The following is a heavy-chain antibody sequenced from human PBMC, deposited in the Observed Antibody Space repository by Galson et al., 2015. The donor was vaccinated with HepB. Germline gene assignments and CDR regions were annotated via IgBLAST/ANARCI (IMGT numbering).Heavy chain of an antibody. D-gene: IGHD5-18*01. Sequence: SLRLSCAASGFTFSSYTVNWVRQAPGRGLEWVSGTSGSGGRSYYADSVKGRFTISKASSKNTQYLQMNSLRAEATAVYYCAKDMAYHYDSYGHYFYYYGLDVWGQGTTVTVSS. J-gene: IGHJ6*02. CDR1: GFTFSSYT. CDR3: AKDMAYHYDSYGHYFYYYGLDV. CDR2: TSGSGGRS. V-gene: IGHV3-23*01.